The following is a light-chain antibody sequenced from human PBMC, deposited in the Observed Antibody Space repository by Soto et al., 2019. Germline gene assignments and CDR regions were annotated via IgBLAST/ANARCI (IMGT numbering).Light chain of an antibody. CDR3: QQYYTLPLT. J-gene: IGKJ4*01. CDR2: WAS. Sequence: DIVMTQSPDSLAVSLGERATINCKSSQRVLYSSNNKNYLAWYQQKPGQPPKLLLSWASARESGVPERFSGSWSGTLCTLSISSLQAEDVAVYYCQQYYTLPLTFGGGTKVDIK. CDR1: QRVLYSSNNKNY. V-gene: IGKV4-1*01.